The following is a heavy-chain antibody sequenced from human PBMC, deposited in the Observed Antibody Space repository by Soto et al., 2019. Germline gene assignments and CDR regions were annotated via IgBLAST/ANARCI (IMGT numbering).Heavy chain of an antibody. CDR3: GLSIFGLEPYAFDI. CDR1: GGSISSSNW. D-gene: IGHD3-3*01. CDR2: IYHSGST. Sequence: SETLSLSCAVSGGSISSSNWWSWVRQTPGKGLEWIGEIYHSGSTNYNPSRKSRVTISVDKSKNQLSLKLRSVTAADTAVYYCGLSIFGLEPYAFDIWGQGTMVTVSS. J-gene: IGHJ3*02. V-gene: IGHV4-4*02.